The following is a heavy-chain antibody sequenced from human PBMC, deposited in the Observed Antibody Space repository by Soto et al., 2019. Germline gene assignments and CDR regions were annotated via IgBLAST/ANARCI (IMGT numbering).Heavy chain of an antibody. CDR1: GGSISSSSYY. Sequence: QLQLQESGPGLVKPSETLSLTCTVSGGSISSSSYYWGRIRQPPGKRLEWIGNIYYSGSTYYNPSLKSRVTISVDTSKNQFSRKLSSVTAADTAVYYCARHVNPWAQGAFDIWGQGTMVTVSS. D-gene: IGHD7-27*01. V-gene: IGHV4-39*01. J-gene: IGHJ3*02. CDR3: ARHVNPWAQGAFDI. CDR2: IYYSGST.